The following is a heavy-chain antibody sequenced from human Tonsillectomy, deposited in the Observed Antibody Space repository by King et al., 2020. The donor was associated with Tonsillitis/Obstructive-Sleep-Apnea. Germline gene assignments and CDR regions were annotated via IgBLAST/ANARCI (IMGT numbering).Heavy chain of an antibody. D-gene: IGHD7-27*01. CDR3: ARTTGDEDY. V-gene: IGHV4-34*01. J-gene: IGHJ4*02. CDR1: GGSFSGYY. CDR2: INHSGST. Sequence: VQLQQWGAGLLKPSETLSLPCAVYGGSFSGYYWSWLRQPPEKGLEWIGEINHSGSTNYNPSLKSRVTISIDTSKNQFSLNLSSVTAADTAVYYCARTTGDEDYWGQGTLVTVSS.